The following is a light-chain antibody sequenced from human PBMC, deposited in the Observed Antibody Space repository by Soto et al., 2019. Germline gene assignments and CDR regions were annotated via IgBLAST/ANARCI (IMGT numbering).Light chain of an antibody. V-gene: IGKV1-5*01. Sequence: EIQMTQSNSTLSASVGDRVTITCRASQSVGYWLAWYQQKPGKAPTFLVYDASNLHSGVPARFSGSGSGSEFTLTISSLQPDDFGTYYCQQYYSSWTFGQGTKVDIK. J-gene: IGKJ1*01. CDR3: QQYYSSWT. CDR1: QSVGYW. CDR2: DAS.